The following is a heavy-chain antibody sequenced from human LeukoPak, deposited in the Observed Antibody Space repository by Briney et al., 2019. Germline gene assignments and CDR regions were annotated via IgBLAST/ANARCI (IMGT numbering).Heavy chain of an antibody. J-gene: IGHJ4*02. Sequence: GGSLRLSCAASGFTFSSYSMNWVRQAPGKGLEWLALLSSDGTNDYYADSVKGRLTISRDNAMNSLYLQMTSLRAEDTAFYYCARDLRTGYTYGYPLDYWGQGTLVTVSS. V-gene: IGHV3-30*03. CDR2: LSSDGTND. CDR1: GFTFSSYS. D-gene: IGHD5-18*01. CDR3: ARDLRTGYTYGYPLDY.